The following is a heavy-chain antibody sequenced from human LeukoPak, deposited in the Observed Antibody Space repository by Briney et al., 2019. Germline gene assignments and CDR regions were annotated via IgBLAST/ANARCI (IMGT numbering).Heavy chain of an antibody. CDR1: GGSISSYY. J-gene: IGHJ4*02. Sequence: PSETLSLTCTVSGGSISSYYWSWIRQPPGKGLEWIGYIYYSGSTNYNPSLKSRVTISVDASKNQFSLKLSSVTAADTAVYYCARDKSSRGRFDYWGQGTLVTVSS. CDR3: ARDKSSRGRFDY. D-gene: IGHD3-10*01. CDR2: IYYSGST. V-gene: IGHV4-59*01.